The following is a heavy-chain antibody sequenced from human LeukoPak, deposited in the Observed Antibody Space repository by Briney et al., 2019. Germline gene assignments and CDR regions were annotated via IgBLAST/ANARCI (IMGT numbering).Heavy chain of an antibody. CDR2: SYTSGST. Sequence: PSETLSLTCTVPGGSISSYYWSWIRQPAGKGLEWIGRSYTSGSTNYNPSLKSRVTMSVDTSKNQFSLKLSSVTAADTAVYYCARERYYYDSSGYYYETFDAFDIWGQGTMVTVSS. J-gene: IGHJ3*02. CDR1: GGSISSYY. D-gene: IGHD3-22*01. V-gene: IGHV4-4*07. CDR3: ARERYYYDSSGYYYETFDAFDI.